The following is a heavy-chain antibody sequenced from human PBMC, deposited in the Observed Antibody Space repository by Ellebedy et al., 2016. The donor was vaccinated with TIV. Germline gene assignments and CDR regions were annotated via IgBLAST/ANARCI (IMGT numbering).Heavy chain of an antibody. CDR2: IYHTGTT. J-gene: IGHJ4*02. V-gene: IGHV4-4*02. D-gene: IGHD2-8*01. CDR1: GVSVTTRDW. Sequence: SETLSLTCAVSGVSVTTRDWWWSWVRQTPGKGLAWVAEIYHTGTTNYNPSLKSRHTISMDKSKNQFSLRLTSVTAADTATYYCATKHMSVPGEKWGQGTRVIVSS. CDR3: ATKHMSVPGEK.